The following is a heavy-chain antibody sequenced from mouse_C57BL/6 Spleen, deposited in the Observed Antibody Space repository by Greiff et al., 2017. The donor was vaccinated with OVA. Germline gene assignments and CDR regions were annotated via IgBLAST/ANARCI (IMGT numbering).Heavy chain of an antibody. V-gene: IGHV1-76*01. J-gene: IGHJ2*01. CDR2: IYPGSGNT. Sequence: VQLQQSGAELVRPGASVKLSCKASGYTFTDYYINWVKQRPGQGLEWIARIYPGSGNTYYNEKFKGKATLTAEKSSSTAYMQLSSLTSEDSAVYFCARSGSNHFDYWGQGTTLTVSS. CDR1: GYTFTDYY. D-gene: IGHD2-5*01. CDR3: ARSGSNHFDY.